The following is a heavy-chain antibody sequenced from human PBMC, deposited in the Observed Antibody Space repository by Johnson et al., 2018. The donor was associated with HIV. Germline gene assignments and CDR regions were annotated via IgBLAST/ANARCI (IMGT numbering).Heavy chain of an antibody. CDR3: AREVDGFDI. D-gene: IGHD5-24*01. V-gene: IGHV3-48*04. CDR1: GFTFSNYA. J-gene: IGHJ3*02. Sequence: VQLVESGGGVVQPGRSLRLSCAASGFTFSNYALHWVRQAPGKGLEWVSYISSSGSTIYYADSVKGRFTISRDNAKNTLSLQMNSLRAEDTAVYFCAREVDGFDIRGQGTMVIVSS. CDR2: ISSSGSTI.